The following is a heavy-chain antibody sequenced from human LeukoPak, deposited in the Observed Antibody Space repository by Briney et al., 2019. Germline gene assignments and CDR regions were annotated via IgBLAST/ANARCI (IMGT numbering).Heavy chain of an antibody. Sequence: ASVKVSCKTSGESFTNYQITWVRQAPGQGLEWMGWINPNSGGTNYAQKFQGRVTMTRDTSISTAYMELSRLRSDDTAVYYCARDDRGYWGQGTLVTVSS. CDR3: ARDDRGY. D-gene: IGHD3-10*01. CDR2: INPNSGGT. J-gene: IGHJ4*02. CDR1: GESFTNYQ. V-gene: IGHV1-2*02.